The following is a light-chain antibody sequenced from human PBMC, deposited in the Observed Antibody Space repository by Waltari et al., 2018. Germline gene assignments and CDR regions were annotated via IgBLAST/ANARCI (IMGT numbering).Light chain of an antibody. CDR3: ETLDSSRNTVI. J-gene: IGLJ2*01. V-gene: IGLV1-51*02. Sequence: QSVLTQPPSVSAAPGQKVTLSCSGTIGNNYVSWYHQLPGTAPKLLLYENNKRPSGIPDRFSGSKSGTSATLGITGLQTGDEGDYYCETLDSSRNTVIFGEGTKLTVL. CDR2: ENN. CDR1: IGNNY.